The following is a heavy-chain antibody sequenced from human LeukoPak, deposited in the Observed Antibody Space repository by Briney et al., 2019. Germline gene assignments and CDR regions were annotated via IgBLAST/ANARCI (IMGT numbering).Heavy chain of an antibody. J-gene: IGHJ4*02. CDR1: GFTFSSYS. D-gene: IGHD6-13*01. CDR2: ISYDGSNK. CDR3: ARSGRSWLYYFDY. V-gene: IGHV3-30*03. Sequence: PGGSLRLSCAASGFTFSSYSMNWVRQAPGKGLEWVAVISYDGSNKYYADSVKGRFTISRDNSKNTLYLQMNSLRAEDTAVYYCARSGRSWLYYFDYWGQGTLVTVSS.